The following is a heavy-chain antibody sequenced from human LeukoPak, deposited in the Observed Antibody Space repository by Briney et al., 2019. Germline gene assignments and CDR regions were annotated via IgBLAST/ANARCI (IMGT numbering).Heavy chain of an antibody. D-gene: IGHD4-23*01. Sequence: PSETLSLTCTVSGGSISSSSYYWGWIRRPPGKGLEWIGSIYYSGSTYYNPSLKSRVTISVDTSKNQFSLKLSSVTAADTAVYYCARHMTTVVTSHDAFDIWGQGTMVTVSS. J-gene: IGHJ3*02. V-gene: IGHV4-39*07. CDR3: ARHMTTVVTSHDAFDI. CDR1: GGSISSSSYY. CDR2: IYYSGST.